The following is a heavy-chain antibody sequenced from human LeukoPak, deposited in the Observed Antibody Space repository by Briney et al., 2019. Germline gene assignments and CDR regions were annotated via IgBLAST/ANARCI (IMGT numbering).Heavy chain of an antibody. J-gene: IGHJ5*02. D-gene: IGHD2-2*01. CDR3: ARDSKTSSLADP. V-gene: IGHV1-46*01. CDR2: INPSGGSA. Sequence: GASVKVSCKASGYTFTSYYIHWVRQAPGQGLEWMGIINPSGGSASYAQKFEGRVTMTRDTSTSTVYMELSSPRAEDTAVYYCARDSKTSSLADPWGQGTLVTVSS. CDR1: GYTFTSYY.